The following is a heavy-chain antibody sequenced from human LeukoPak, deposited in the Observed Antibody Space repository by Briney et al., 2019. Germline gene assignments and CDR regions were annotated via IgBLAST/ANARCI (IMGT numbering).Heavy chain of an antibody. J-gene: IGHJ5*02. V-gene: IGHV3-21*01. CDR3: ARDGADIVVVVAASAWNWFDP. Sequence: GGSLRLSCAASGFTFSSYSMNWVRQAPGKGLEWVSSISSSSSYIYYADSVKGRFTISRDNAKNSLYLQMNSLRAEDTAVYYCARDGADIVVVVAASAWNWFDPWGQGTLVTVSS. CDR1: GFTFSSYS. CDR2: ISSSSSYI. D-gene: IGHD2-15*01.